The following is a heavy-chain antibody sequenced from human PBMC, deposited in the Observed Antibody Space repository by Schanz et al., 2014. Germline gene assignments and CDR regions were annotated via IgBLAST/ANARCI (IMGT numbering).Heavy chain of an antibody. CDR2: LSSDSRHV. Sequence: PGGSLRLSCVASGFIFSSYNMNWVRQSPGKGLEWVSFLSSDSRHVYYVESAKGRFTISRDNAKNSLYLQMDSLRGDDTAVYYCARDGIAATTDFEYWGQGTLVTVSS. CDR1: GFIFSSYN. CDR3: ARDGIAATTDFEY. V-gene: IGHV3-21*06. D-gene: IGHD1-1*01. J-gene: IGHJ4*02.